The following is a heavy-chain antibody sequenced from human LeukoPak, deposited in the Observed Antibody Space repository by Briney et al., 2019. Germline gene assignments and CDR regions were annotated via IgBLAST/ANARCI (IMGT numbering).Heavy chain of an antibody. D-gene: IGHD4-11*01. J-gene: IGHJ4*02. CDR1: GFSFSDYG. V-gene: IGHV3-30*18. CDR3: AKDRAYINYQYYFDS. CDR2: ISFDGSNK. Sequence: GGSLRLSCAASGFSFSDYGIHWVRQAPGKGLEWVAVISFDGSNKYYADSVKGRFTISRDNSKTTLSLQMNSLRVEDTAVYYCAKDRAYINYQYYFDSWGRGTLVTVSS.